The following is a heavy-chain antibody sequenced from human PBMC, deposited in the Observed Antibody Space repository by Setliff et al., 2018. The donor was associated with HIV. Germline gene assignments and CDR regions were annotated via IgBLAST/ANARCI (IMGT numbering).Heavy chain of an antibody. D-gene: IGHD3-10*01. CDR3: ARDRREEGMVRGVGLYYYYYMDV. J-gene: IGHJ6*03. V-gene: IGHV4-34*01. CDR1: GGSFSGYY. CDR2: INHDRTT. Sequence: SETLSLTCAVYGGSFSGYYWSWIRQPPGKGLEWIGEINHDRTTNYNPSLKSRVTISVDTSKNQFSLTLNSVTAADTAVYYCARDRREEGMVRGVGLYYYYYMDVWGKGTTVTVS.